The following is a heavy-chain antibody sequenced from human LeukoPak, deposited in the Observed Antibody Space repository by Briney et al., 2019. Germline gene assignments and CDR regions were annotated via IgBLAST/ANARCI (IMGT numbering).Heavy chain of an antibody. Sequence: GGSLRLSCAAYGFTFSTYWMDSVRQARGKGLEWVANIKQDGREKYYVNSVKGRFTITRDDAKNSLYLQMNSLRAEDTAVYYCARRYMDVWGQGTTVTVSS. V-gene: IGHV3-7*03. CDR2: IKQDGREK. D-gene: IGHD3-16*02. CDR1: GFTFSTYW. CDR3: ARRYMDV. J-gene: IGHJ6*02.